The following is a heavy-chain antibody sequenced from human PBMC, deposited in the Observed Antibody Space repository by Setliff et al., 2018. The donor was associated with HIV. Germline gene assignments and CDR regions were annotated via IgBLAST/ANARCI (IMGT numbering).Heavy chain of an antibody. CDR2: ISSRGTTI. CDR3: ARVYGRCYFDTSGYFDY. D-gene: IGHD3-22*01. Sequence: GGSLRLSCAASRFTFSDYYMSWIRQAPGKGLEWVSYISSRGTTIYYAGSVKGRFTISRDNAKNSLYLQMNSLRAEDTAVYYCARVYGRCYFDTSGYFDYWGQGTPVTVSS. V-gene: IGHV3-11*01. CDR1: RFTFSDYY. J-gene: IGHJ4*02.